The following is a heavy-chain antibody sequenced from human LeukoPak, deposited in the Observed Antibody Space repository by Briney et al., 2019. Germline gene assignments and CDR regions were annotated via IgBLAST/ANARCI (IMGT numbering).Heavy chain of an antibody. J-gene: IGHJ5*02. V-gene: IGHV4-59*01. CDR1: GGSISSYY. CDR2: IYYSGST. Sequence: SETLSLTCTVSGGSISSYYWSWIRQPPGKGLEWIGYIYYSGSTNYNPSLKSRVTISVDTSKNQFSLKLSSVTAADTAVYYCARDTYYYDSSGSFQLRFDPWGQGTLVTVSS. D-gene: IGHD3-22*01. CDR3: ARDTYYYDSSGSFQLRFDP.